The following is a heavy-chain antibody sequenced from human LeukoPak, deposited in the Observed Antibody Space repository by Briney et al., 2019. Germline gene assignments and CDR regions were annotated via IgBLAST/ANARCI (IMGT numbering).Heavy chain of an antibody. V-gene: IGHV3-23*01. CDR3: AKGKASSWLDWFDP. CDR1: GFTFSSYA. CDR2: ISGSGGST. D-gene: IGHD6-13*01. Sequence: GGSLRLSCAASGFTFSSYAMSWVRQAPGKGREWVSSISGSGGSTYYADSVKGRFTMSRDNSKNTVYLQMNSLRAEDTAVYFCAKGKASSWLDWFDPWGQGTLVTVSS. J-gene: IGHJ5*02.